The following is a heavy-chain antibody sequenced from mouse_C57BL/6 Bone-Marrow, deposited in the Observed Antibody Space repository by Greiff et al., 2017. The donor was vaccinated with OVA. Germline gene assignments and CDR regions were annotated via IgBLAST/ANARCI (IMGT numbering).Heavy chain of an antibody. Sequence: QVQLQQPGAELVKPGASVKMSCKASGYTFTSYWITWVKQRPGQGLEWIGDICPGSGSTNYNEKFKSKATLTVDTSSSTAHIQLNSLTSEDSAVYSCARKEGFYCYFDVWGTGTTLTVSS. CDR2: ICPGSGST. V-gene: IGHV1-55*01. CDR1: GYTFTSYW. J-gene: IGHJ1*03. CDR3: ARKEGFYCYFDV.